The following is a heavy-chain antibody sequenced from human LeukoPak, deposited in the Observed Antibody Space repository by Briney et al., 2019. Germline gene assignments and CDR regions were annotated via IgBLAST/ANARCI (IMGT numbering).Heavy chain of an antibody. V-gene: IGHV1-2*02. CDR1: GYTFTGYY. J-gene: IGHJ4*02. CDR3: ARAPKNCGGDCSLDY. CDR2: INPNSGGT. D-gene: IGHD2-21*02. Sequence: ASVKVSCKASGYTFTGYYMHWVRQAPGQGLEWMGWINPNSGGTNYAQKFQGRATMTRDTSISTAYMELSRLRSDDTAVYYCARAPKNCGGDCSLDYWGQGTLVTVSS.